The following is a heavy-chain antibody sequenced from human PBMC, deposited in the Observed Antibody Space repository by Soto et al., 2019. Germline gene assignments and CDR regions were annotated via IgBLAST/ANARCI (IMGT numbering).Heavy chain of an antibody. Sequence: EVQLLESGGGLVQPGGSLRLSCVVSGFTFSSYAMTWVRQPPGKGLEWVSSISGSGGTTYYADYVKSRFTISRDNSKNTLYLQMNSLRAEDTAIYYCAKPPDSVATTFYYYGLDVRGQGTAVTVSS. CDR3: AKPPDSVATTFYYYGLDV. J-gene: IGHJ6*02. CDR2: ISGSGGTT. CDR1: GFTFSSYA. V-gene: IGHV3-23*01. D-gene: IGHD5-12*01.